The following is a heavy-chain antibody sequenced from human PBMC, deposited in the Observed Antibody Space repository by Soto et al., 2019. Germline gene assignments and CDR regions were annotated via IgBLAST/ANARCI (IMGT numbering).Heavy chain of an antibody. CDR3: AKDRGIIVKAGDAFDV. V-gene: IGHV3-23*01. CDR1: GFTLSMSA. J-gene: IGHJ3*01. Sequence: GGALGLSCASSGFTLSMSAVNWVRQAPGKGLEWVSYISDSGDRTYYADSVKGRFTISRDRSKNTVSLQMDSLRAEDTAVYYCAKDRGIIVKAGDAFDVWGQGTKVTVSS. D-gene: IGHD3-16*02. CDR2: ISDSGDRT.